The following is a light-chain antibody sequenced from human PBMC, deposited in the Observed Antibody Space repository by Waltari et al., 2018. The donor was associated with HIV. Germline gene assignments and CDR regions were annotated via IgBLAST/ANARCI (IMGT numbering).Light chain of an antibody. V-gene: IGLV3-19*01. Sequence: SSELTQDPAVSVALGQTVRITCQGDSLRNYYSSWYQQRPGQAPVLVMYGNNNRPSGIPVRFSGSTSGNTASLTITGAQAEDEADYFCGSRDNGGNHPVLFGGGTKLTVL. J-gene: IGLJ2*01. CDR3: GSRDNGGNHPVL. CDR1: SLRNYY. CDR2: GNN.